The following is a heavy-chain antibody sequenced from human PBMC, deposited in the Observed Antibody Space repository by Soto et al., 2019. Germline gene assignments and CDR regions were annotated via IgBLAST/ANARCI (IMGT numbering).Heavy chain of an antibody. J-gene: IGHJ3*02. CDR3: ACYLANYYAGSNTPYNAFDI. CDR2: IIPIFATT. D-gene: IGHD3-22*01. V-gene: IGHV1-69*13. Sequence: SVKVSFKASGDTFSTYAISWVRQAPGQGLEWMGGIIPIFATTNYAQKFQGRVTITADESTNTVYMELSSLRSEDTAVYYCACYLANYYAGSNTPYNAFDIWGQGTMVTVSS. CDR1: GDTFSTYA.